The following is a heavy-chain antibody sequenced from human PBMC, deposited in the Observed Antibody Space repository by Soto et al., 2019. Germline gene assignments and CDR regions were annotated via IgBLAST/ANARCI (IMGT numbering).Heavy chain of an antibody. Sequence: QVQLVQSGAEVKKPGSSVKVSCKASGGTVRSYAISWVRQAPGQGLEWMGGIIPIFGTANYAQKFQGRVTITADESTSTAYMELSSLRSEDTAVYYCARRVGVVIDYWYFDLWGRGTLVTVSS. CDR1: GGTVRSYA. CDR3: ARRVGVVIDYWYFDL. J-gene: IGHJ2*01. V-gene: IGHV1-69*01. D-gene: IGHD3-3*01. CDR2: IIPIFGTA.